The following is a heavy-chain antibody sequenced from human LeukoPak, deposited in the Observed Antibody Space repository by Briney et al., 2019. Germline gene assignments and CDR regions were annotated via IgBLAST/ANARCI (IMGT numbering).Heavy chain of an antibody. V-gene: IGHV1-8*01. J-gene: IGHJ4*02. Sequence: ASVKVSCKASGYTFTSYDINWVRQATGQGLEWMGWMNPNSGNTDYAQKFQGRVTMTRNTAISTAYTELSSLRSEDTAVYYCANTYDYVWGRYRDWGQGTLVTVSS. D-gene: IGHD3-16*02. CDR1: GYTFTSYD. CDR2: MNPNSGNT. CDR3: ANTYDYVWGRYRD.